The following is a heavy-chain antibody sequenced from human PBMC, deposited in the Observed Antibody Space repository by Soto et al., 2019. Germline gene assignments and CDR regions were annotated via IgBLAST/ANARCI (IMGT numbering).Heavy chain of an antibody. J-gene: IGHJ5*02. V-gene: IGHV4-39*01. CDR1: GGSISSSNYY. CDR2: IHSSGSP. Sequence: SETLSLICTVSGGSISSSNYYWAWIRQPPGKGLEWIGNIHSSGSPYYNPSLKSRVTISLDTSENQFSLKLSSVTAADTAVYYCARRVSGYPTDPWGQGALVTVSS. D-gene: IGHD3-22*01. CDR3: ARRVSGYPTDP.